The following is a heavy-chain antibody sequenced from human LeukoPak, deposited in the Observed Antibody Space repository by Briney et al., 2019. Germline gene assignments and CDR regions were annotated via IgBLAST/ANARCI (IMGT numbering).Heavy chain of an antibody. V-gene: IGHV3-30*18. CDR2: ISYDGSHK. Sequence: VGSLRHSSAASGFIFIICVVHWARQAPGKGLEWVALISYDGSHKYYADSVQGRFTISRDNSKNTLYLQMNSLRVEDTAVYYCAKADDGNYPPHFWGQGTLVTVSS. J-gene: IGHJ4*02. D-gene: IGHD1-7*01. CDR3: AKADDGNYPPHF. CDR1: GFIFIICV.